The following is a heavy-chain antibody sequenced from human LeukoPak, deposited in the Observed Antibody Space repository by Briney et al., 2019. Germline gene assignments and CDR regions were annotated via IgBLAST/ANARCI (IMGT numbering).Heavy chain of an antibody. J-gene: IGHJ4*02. CDR3: ARQTGSGLFILP. CDR2: IYYSGNT. D-gene: IGHD3/OR15-3a*01. V-gene: IGHV4-39*01. CDR1: GGSISSSSCY. Sequence: SSETLSLTCTVSGGSISSSSCYWGWIRQPPGKGLEWIGSIYYSGNTYYNASLKSQVSISIDTSKNQFSLRLTSVTAADTAVYYCARQTGSGLFILPGGQGTLVTVSS.